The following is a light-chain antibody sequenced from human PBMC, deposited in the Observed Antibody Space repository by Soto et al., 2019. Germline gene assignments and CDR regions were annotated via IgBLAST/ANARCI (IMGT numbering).Light chain of an antibody. CDR3: QQYGSSLLFT. Sequence: TQSPGTLSLSPGERATLSCXASQSVSSSYLAWSQQKPRQAPRLLIYGASSRATGIPDRFSGSGSGTDFTLTISRLEPEDFAVYYCQQYGSSLLFTFGPGTKVDIK. J-gene: IGKJ3*01. CDR2: GAS. V-gene: IGKV3-20*01. CDR1: QSVSSSY.